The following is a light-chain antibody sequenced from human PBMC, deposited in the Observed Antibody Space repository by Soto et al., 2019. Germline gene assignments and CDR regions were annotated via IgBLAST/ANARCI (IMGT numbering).Light chain of an antibody. CDR3: QSYDSSLSVV. Sequence: QSVLTQPPSVSGAPGQRVTLSCTGSSSNIGAGYDVHWYQQLPGTAPKLLIYGTSNRPSGVPDRFSGSQSGTSASLAITGLQAEDEADYYCQSYDSSLSVVFGTGTKLTVL. V-gene: IGLV1-40*01. CDR2: GTS. J-gene: IGLJ1*01. CDR1: SSNIGAGYD.